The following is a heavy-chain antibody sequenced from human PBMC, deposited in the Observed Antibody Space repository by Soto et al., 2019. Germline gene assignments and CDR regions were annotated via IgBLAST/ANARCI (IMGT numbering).Heavy chain of an antibody. Sequence: QVQLVQSGAEVKKPGASVKVSCKASGYTFTSYGISWVRQAPGQGLEWMGWISAYNGNTNYAQKLQGRVTMTTDTSTSTAYRELRSLRSDDTAVYYCARVPDSGDYLGDWFDPWGQGTLVTVSS. CDR3: ARVPDSGDYLGDWFDP. D-gene: IGHD4-17*01. J-gene: IGHJ5*02. CDR2: ISAYNGNT. V-gene: IGHV1-18*01. CDR1: GYTFTSYG.